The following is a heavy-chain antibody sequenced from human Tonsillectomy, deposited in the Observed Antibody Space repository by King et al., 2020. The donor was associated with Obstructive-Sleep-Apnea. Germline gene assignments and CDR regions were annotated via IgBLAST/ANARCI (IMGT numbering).Heavy chain of an antibody. J-gene: IGHJ1*01. V-gene: IGHV3-66*01. CDR2: IYSGGST. Sequence: VQLVESGGTLVQPGGSLRLSCAASGFTVSNYYMSWVRQAPGKGLEGVSAIYSGGSTYYADPAKGRFTISSDGSKNTLYLHMHNRSAEDTAVYSCAKSIASSVGATVWGQGTLVTVSS. CDR1: GFTVSNYY. D-gene: IGHD1-26*01. CDR3: AKSIASSVGATV.